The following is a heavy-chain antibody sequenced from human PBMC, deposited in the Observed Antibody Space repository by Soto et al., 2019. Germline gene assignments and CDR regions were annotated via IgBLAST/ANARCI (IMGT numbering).Heavy chain of an antibody. CDR2: ISPHKGDT. CDR1: VYTFSGLG. CDR3: AGDLDGSGSYYTNY. V-gene: IGHV1-18*01. J-gene: IGHJ4*02. Sequence: ASLKVSCKRSVYTFSGLGIICVRQSPGQGLEWMGWISPHKGDTYYAQRLQGRVTMTTDTSTSTAYMELRSLRSDDTAVYFCAGDLDGSGSYYTNYWGQGTLVTVSS. D-gene: IGHD3-10*01.